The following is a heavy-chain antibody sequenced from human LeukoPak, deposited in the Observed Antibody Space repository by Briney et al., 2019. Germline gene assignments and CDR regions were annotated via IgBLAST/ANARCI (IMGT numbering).Heavy chain of an antibody. V-gene: IGHV3-49*04. D-gene: IGHD1-26*01. CDR2: IRTKAYGETT. CDR1: GFTFSRFW. CDR3: GRHLLRSVGSTGLDF. J-gene: IGHJ4*02. Sequence: PGGSLRLSCSASGFTFSRFWMSWVRQAPGKGLEWVGFIRTKAYGETTEYAASVKGRFTILRDDSTNIAYLQMNGLKAEDTAVYYCGRHLLRSVGSTGLDFWGQGTLVTVAS.